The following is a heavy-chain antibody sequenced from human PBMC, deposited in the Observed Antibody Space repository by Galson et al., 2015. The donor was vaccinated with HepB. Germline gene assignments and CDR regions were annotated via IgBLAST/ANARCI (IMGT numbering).Heavy chain of an antibody. CDR3: AKHEERDWYFDY. CDR1: GFTFSSYA. V-gene: IGHV3-23*01. J-gene: IGHJ4*02. Sequence: SLRLSCAASGFTFSSYAMSWVRQAPGKGLEWVSAISGSGGSTYYADSVKGRFTISRDNSKNTLYLQMNSLRAEDTAVYYCAKHEERDWYFDYWGQGTLVTVSS. CDR2: ISGSGGST. D-gene: IGHD3/OR15-3a*01.